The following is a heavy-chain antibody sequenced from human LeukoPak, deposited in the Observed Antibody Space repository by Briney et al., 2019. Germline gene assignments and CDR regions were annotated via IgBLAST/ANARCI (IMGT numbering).Heavy chain of an antibody. CDR1: GFTFSTYA. V-gene: IGHV3-23*01. J-gene: IGHJ4*02. Sequence: GGSLRLSWAASGFTFSTYAMTWIRQAPGKGLEWVSAISGRGDSRYYADSVKGRFTISRDNSKNTLYLQMNSLIAEDTAVYYCAKDPMVRGLTYDYWGQGTLVTVSS. CDR2: ISGRGDSR. CDR3: AKDPMVRGLTYDY. D-gene: IGHD3-10*01.